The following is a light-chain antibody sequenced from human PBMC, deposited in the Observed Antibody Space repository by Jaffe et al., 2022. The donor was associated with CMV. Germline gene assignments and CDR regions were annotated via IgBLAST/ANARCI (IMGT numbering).Light chain of an antibody. CDR2: GAS. J-gene: IGKJ1*01. V-gene: IGKV3-20*01. CDR1: QSIGSSY. Sequence: EIVLTQSPGTLSLSPGDRATLSCRARQSIGSSYLAWYQQRPGQTPRLLIYGASSRATGIPDRFSGGGSGTDFTLTISRLEPEDSAVYYCQQYFDTRRSFGQGTKVEIK. CDR3: QQYFDTRRS.